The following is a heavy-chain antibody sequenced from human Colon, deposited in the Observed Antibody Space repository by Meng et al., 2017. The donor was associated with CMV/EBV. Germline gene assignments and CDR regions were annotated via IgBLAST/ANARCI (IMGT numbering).Heavy chain of an antibody. D-gene: IGHD1-26*01. V-gene: IGHV3-30-3*01. CDR1: GFTFSSFA. CDR2: ISDNGSQK. Sequence: GGSLRLSCAASGFTFSSFAMHWVRQAPGRGLEWVAVISDNGSQKYHADSVNGRFTISRDNSKNTLFLEMNSLRAEDTAVYFCARDDVLGPTTPSNVGYFDYWGQGTRVTVSS. CDR3: ARDDVLGPTTPSNVGYFDY. J-gene: IGHJ4*02.